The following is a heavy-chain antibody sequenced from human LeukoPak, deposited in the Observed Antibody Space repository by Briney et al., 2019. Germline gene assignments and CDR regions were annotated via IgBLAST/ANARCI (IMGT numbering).Heavy chain of an antibody. CDR2: IIPIFGTA. D-gene: IGHD2-2*01. Sequence: ASVKVSCKASGGTFSSYAISWVRQAPGQGLEWMGGIIPIFGTANYAQKFQGRVTITADKSTSTAYMELSSLRSEDTAVYYCARGPGGPIVPDAGYFQHWGQGTLVTVSS. J-gene: IGHJ1*01. CDR3: ARGPGGPIVPDAGYFQH. V-gene: IGHV1-69*06. CDR1: GGTFSSYA.